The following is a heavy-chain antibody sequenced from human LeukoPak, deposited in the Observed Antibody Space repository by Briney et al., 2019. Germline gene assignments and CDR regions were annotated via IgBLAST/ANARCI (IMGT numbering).Heavy chain of an antibody. CDR3: AALNYYDSTGYSY. CDR2: IPFDGRNQ. CDR1: GFSFRDYG. Sequence: PGTSLRLSCAASGFSFRDYGMHWVRQAPGKGLQWVAVIPFDGRNQYYGDSVRGRFTISRDNSKNTLCLQMNSLRVEDTAVYYCAALNYYDSTGYSYWGQGTLVTVSS. J-gene: IGHJ4*02. V-gene: IGHV3-30*03. D-gene: IGHD3-22*01.